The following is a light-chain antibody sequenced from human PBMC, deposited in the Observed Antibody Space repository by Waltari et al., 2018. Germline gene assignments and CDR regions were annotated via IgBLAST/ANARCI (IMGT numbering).Light chain of an antibody. V-gene: IGKV3-11*01. CDR1: QSVSSS. J-gene: IGKJ2*01. CDR3: QQRSDWPFT. CDR2: DAS. Sequence: EIVLTQSPATLSLSPVERATLSCRASQSVSSSLAWYQQKPGQAPRLLIYDASKRATGIPARFSGSGSGTDFTLTIGGLEPEDFAVYYCQQRSDWPFTFGQGTKLEI.